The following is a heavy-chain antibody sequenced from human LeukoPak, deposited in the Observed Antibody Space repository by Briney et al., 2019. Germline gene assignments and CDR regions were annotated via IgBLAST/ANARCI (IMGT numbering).Heavy chain of an antibody. CDR2: IIPIFGTA. CDR3: ARSLYYDSSGYHYGMDV. V-gene: IGHV1-69*13. Sequence: SVKVSCKASGGTFSSYAISWVRQAPGQGLEWMGGIIPIFGTANYAQKFLGRVTITADESTSTAYMELSSLRSEDTAVYYCARSLYYDSSGYHYGMDVWGQGTTVTVSS. CDR1: GGTFSSYA. D-gene: IGHD3-22*01. J-gene: IGHJ6*02.